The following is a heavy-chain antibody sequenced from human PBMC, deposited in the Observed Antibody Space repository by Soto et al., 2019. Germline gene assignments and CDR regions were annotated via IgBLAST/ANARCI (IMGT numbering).Heavy chain of an antibody. V-gene: IGHV1-18*01. J-gene: IGHJ4*02. CDR1: GYTFTSYG. CDR2: ISAYNGNT. D-gene: IGHD3-3*01. CDR3: ASSDDFWSGYLPILFDY. Sequence: ASVKVSCKASGYTFTSYGISWVRQAPGQGLEWMGWISAYNGNTNYAQKLQGRVTMTTDTSTSTAYMELRSLRSDDTAVYYCASSDDFWSGYLPILFDYGGQGTRVTVSS.